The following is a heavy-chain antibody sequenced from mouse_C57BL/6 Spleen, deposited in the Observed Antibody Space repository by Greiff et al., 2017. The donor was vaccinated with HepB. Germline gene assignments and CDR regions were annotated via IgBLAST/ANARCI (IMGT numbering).Heavy chain of an antibody. CDR1: GYTFTSYW. D-gene: IGHD1-1*01. J-gene: IGHJ3*01. V-gene: IGHV1-7*01. CDR2: INPSSGYT. Sequence: VQLQQSGAELAKPGASVKLSCKASGYTFTSYWMHWVKQRPGQGLEWIGYINPSSGYTKYNQKFKDKATLTADKSSSTAYMQLSSLTYEDSSVYYCASSTTGDWFAYWGQGTLVTVSA. CDR3: ASSTTGDWFAY.